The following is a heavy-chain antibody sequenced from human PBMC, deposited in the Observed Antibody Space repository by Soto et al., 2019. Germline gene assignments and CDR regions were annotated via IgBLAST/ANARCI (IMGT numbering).Heavy chain of an antibody. CDR1: GFTFSSCT. Sequence: EVHLVESGGGLVKPGGSLRLSCAVSGFTFSSCTMNWVRQAPGKGLEWVSSISPSTSHIYYADSVKGRFTISRDNAKNSLFLPMNSLRAEDTAVSYCSGCSGGACHQNYGMDVWGQGTTVTVSS. CDR3: SGCSGGACHQNYGMDV. CDR2: ISPSTSHI. D-gene: IGHD2-15*01. J-gene: IGHJ6*02. V-gene: IGHV3-21*01.